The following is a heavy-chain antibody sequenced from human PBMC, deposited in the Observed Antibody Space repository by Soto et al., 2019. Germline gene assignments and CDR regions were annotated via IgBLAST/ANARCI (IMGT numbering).Heavy chain of an antibody. CDR1: GFTFDDYA. CDR3: AKGPGNFFEWSHIQY. CDR2: ISWNSGSI. V-gene: IGHV3-9*01. J-gene: IGHJ4*02. D-gene: IGHD3-9*01. Sequence: EVQLVESGGGLVQPGRSLRLSCAASGFTFDDYAMHWVRQAPGKGLEWVSGISWNSGSIGYADSVKGRFTLSRDNAKNSLYLQMNSLRAEDTALYYWAKGPGNFFEWSHIQYWGQGTLVTVSS.